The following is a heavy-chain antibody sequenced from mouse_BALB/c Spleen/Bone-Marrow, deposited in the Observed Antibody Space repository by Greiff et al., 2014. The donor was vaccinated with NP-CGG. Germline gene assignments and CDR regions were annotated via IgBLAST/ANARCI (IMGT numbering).Heavy chain of an antibody. J-gene: IGHJ2*01. CDR2: IYPSDSYT. CDR1: GYTFTSYW. Sequence: VQLQQSGAELVRPGASVKLSCKASGYTFTSYWINWVKQRPGQGLEWIGNIYPSDSYTNYNQKFKDKATLTADKSSSTAYMQLSSPTSEDSAVYYCTRLRVYYFDYWGQGTTLTVSS. V-gene: IGHV1-69*02. CDR3: TRLRVYYFDY.